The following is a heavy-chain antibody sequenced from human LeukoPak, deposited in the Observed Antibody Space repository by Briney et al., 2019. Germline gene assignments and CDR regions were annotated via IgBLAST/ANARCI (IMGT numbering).Heavy chain of an antibody. V-gene: IGHV4-39*07. J-gene: IGHJ6*03. CDR2: IYYSGST. CDR1: GGSISSSSYY. CDR3: ARAAPPYMDV. D-gene: IGHD6-13*01. Sequence: PSETLSLTCTVSGGSISSSSYYWGWIRQPPGKGLEWIGSIYYSGSTYYNPSLKSRVTISVDTSKNQFSLKLSSVTAADTAVYYCARAAPPYMDVWGKGTTVTVSS.